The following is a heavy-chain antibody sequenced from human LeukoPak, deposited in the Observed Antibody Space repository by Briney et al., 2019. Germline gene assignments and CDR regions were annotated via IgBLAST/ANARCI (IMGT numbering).Heavy chain of an antibody. CDR1: DGSFSGYY. V-gene: IGHV4-34*01. Sequence: SETLSLTCAVYDGSFSGYYWSWIRQPPGKGLEWIGEINHSGSTNYNPSLKSRVTVSVDTSKNQFSLKLSSVTAADTAVYYCARLLRGGRDTPMVTMIVVRAKSGAFDIWGQGTMVTVSS. J-gene: IGHJ3*02. CDR2: INHSGST. D-gene: IGHD3-22*01. CDR3: ARLLRGGRDTPMVTMIVVRAKSGAFDI.